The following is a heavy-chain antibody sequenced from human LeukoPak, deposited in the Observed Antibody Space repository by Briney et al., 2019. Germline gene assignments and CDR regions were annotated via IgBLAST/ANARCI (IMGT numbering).Heavy chain of an antibody. CDR2: IYYSGST. J-gene: IGHJ4*02. Sequence: SETLSLTCTVSGGSISSYYWSWIRRPPGKGLEWIGYIYYSGSTNYNPSLKSRVTISVDTSKNQFSLKLSSVTAADTAVYYCASDDSSDYYGYWGQGTLVTVSS. CDR1: GGSISSYY. V-gene: IGHV4-59*01. CDR3: ASDDSSDYYGY. D-gene: IGHD3-22*01.